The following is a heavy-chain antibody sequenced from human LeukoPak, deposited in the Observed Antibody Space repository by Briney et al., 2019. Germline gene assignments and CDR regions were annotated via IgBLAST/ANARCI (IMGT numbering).Heavy chain of an antibody. V-gene: IGHV3-15*01. CDR1: GFTFSNAW. CDR3: TTEGAHSSGWYGGVLIDY. D-gene: IGHD6-19*01. CDR2: IKSKTDGGTT. J-gene: IGHJ4*02. Sequence: PGGSVRLSCAASGFTFSNAWMSWVRQAPGKGLEWVGRIKSKTDGGTTDYAAPVKGRFTISRDDSKNTLCLQMNSLKTEDTAVYYCTTEGAHSSGWYGGVLIDYWGQGTLVTVSS.